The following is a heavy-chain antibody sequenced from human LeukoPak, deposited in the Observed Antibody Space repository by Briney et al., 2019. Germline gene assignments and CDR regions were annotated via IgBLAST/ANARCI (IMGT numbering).Heavy chain of an antibody. CDR1: GFTVSSNY. V-gene: IGHV3-53*01. CDR2: IYSGGST. CDR3: ARVPWYFDL. D-gene: IGHD2-2*01. J-gene: IGHJ2*01. Sequence: GGSLRPSRAAFGFTVSSNYMSWVRQAPGKGLGWVAVIYSGGSTYYADSVKGRFTISRDNSKNTLYLQMNSLRAEDTAVYYCARVPWYFDLWGRGTLVTVSS.